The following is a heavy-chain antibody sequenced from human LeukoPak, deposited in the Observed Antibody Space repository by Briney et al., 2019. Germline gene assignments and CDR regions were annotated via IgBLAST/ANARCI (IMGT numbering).Heavy chain of an antibody. V-gene: IGHV1-2*02. CDR3: ARDSTDRSAYYSPFDY. J-gene: IGHJ4*02. Sequence: ASVKVSCKALGYTFTGYYIHWVRQAPGQGLEWMGWLNPDSGGTNYAQKFQGRVTLTGDTSSSTACMELSSLRSDDTAVYYCARDSTDRSAYYSPFDYWGQGTLVTVSS. CDR2: LNPDSGGT. CDR1: GYTFTGYY. D-gene: IGHD3-22*01.